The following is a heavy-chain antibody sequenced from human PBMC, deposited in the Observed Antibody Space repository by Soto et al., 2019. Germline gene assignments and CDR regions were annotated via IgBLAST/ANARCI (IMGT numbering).Heavy chain of an antibody. CDR2: ISYDGSNK. D-gene: IGHD6-19*01. Sequence: QVQLVESGGGVVQPGRSLRLSCAASGFTFSSYGMHWVRQAPGKGLEWVAVISYDGSNKYYTDSVKGRFTISRDNSKNTLYLQMNRLRAGDTAVYYCAKDQQWLVLGESIDYWGQGTLVTVSS. CDR1: GFTFSSYG. V-gene: IGHV3-30*18. CDR3: AKDQQWLVLGESIDY. J-gene: IGHJ4*02.